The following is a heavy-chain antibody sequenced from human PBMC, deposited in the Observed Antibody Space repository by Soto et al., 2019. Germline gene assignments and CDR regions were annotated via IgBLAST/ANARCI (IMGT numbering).Heavy chain of an antibody. CDR2: MNPNSGNT. V-gene: IGHV1-8*01. Sequence: ASVKVSCKASGYTFTRYDINLVRPATGQGLEWMGWMNPNSGNTGYAQKFQGRVTMTRHTSISTAYMELSSLRSEDTAVYYCARGYCTNGACYSVNYYYYYYMDGWGKGTTVTVSS. D-gene: IGHD2-8*01. CDR1: GYTFTRYD. CDR3: ARGYCTNGACYSVNYYYYYYMDG. J-gene: IGHJ6*03.